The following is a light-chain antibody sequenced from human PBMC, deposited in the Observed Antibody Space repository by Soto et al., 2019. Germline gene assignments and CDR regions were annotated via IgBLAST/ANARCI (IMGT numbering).Light chain of an antibody. CDR1: QSISSW. CDR3: QQYNIYSWT. Sequence: DIQMTQSPSTLSASVGDKVTITCRASQSISSWLAWYQQKPGNALKLLIYESSRLDSGVPSRFSGSGSGTEFTLTISSLQPDDFATYYCQQYNIYSWTFGQGTKVDIK. J-gene: IGKJ1*01. V-gene: IGKV1-5*03. CDR2: ESS.